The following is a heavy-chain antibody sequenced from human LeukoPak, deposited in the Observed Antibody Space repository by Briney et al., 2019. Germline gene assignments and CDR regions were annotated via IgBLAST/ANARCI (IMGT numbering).Heavy chain of an antibody. CDR3: ARGRSSSSSSEGHPNY. D-gene: IGHD6-6*01. Sequence: GESLKVSCKGSGYNFTSYWIGWVRQMPGKGLEWMGIIYPGDSDTRYSPSFQGQVTISADKSISTAYLQWSSLKASDTAMYYCARGRSSSSSSEGHPNYWGQGTLVTVSS. CDR2: IYPGDSDT. CDR1: GYNFTSYW. V-gene: IGHV5-51*01. J-gene: IGHJ4*02.